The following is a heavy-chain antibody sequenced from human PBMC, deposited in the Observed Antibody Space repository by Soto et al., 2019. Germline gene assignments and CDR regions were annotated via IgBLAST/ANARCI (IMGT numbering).Heavy chain of an antibody. CDR3: ARAFNSYDFWSGYYIDVPSPYYYYYYMDV. J-gene: IGHJ6*03. CDR1: GFTFSSYA. V-gene: IGHV3-64*01. Sequence: GGSLRLSCAASGFTFSSYAMNWVRQAPGKGLEYVSAISSNGGSTYYANSVKGRFTISRDNSKNTLYLQMGSLRAEDMAVYYCARAFNSYDFWSGYYIDVPSPYYYYYYMDVWRKGTTVTVSS. D-gene: IGHD3-3*01. CDR2: ISSNGGST.